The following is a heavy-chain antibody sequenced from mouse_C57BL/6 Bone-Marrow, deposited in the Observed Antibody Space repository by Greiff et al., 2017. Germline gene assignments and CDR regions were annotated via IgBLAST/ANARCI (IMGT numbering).Heavy chain of an antibody. CDR3: AGGAY. V-gene: IGHV1-80*01. CDR1: GYAFSSYW. CDR2: IYPGDGDT. Sequence: VQVVESGAELVKPGASVKISCKASGYAFSSYWMNWVKQRPGKSLEWIGQIYPGDGDTNYNGKFKGKATLTADTSSSTAYMQLSSLTSDDSAVYFCAGGAYWGQGTLVTVSA. J-gene: IGHJ3*01.